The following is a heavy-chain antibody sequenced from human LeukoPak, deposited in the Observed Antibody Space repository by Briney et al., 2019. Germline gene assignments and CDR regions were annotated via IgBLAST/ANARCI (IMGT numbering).Heavy chain of an antibody. CDR2: MNPNSGNT. V-gene: IGHV1-8*03. Sequence: VASVKVSCKASGYTFTSYDINWVRQATGQGLEWMGWMNPNSGNTGYAQKFQGRVTITRNTSISTAYMELSSLRSEDTAVYYCARGVYYDYVWGSYLQKYYMDVWGKGTTVTVSS. J-gene: IGHJ6*03. CDR3: ARGVYYDYVWGSYLQKYYMDV. D-gene: IGHD3-16*02. CDR1: GYTFTSYD.